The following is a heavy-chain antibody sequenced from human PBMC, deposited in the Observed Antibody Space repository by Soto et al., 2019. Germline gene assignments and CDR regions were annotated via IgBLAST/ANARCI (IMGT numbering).Heavy chain of an antibody. CDR1: GGSFSGYY. D-gene: IGHD3-9*01. V-gene: IGHV4-34*01. Sequence: QVQLQQWGAGPLRPLETLSLTCGVSGGSFSGYYWAWIRQSPGKGLEWIGEINDRGSINYNPSLKSRVSISVDTSTNHYSLKLRSVTAADTAVYYCARESDDILTGPPWVWYFDLWGRGTLVTVSS. CDR3: ARESDDILTGPPWVWYFDL. CDR2: INDRGSI. J-gene: IGHJ2*01.